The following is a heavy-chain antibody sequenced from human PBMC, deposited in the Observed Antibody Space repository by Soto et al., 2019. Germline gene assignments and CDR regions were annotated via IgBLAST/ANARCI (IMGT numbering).Heavy chain of an antibody. D-gene: IGHD2-2*01. CDR2: IWYDGSNK. CDR3: VIGYCSSTSCKEADDAFDI. V-gene: IGHV3-33*01. Sequence: GSLRLSCAASGFTFSSYGMHWVRQAPGKGLEWVAVIWYDGSNKYYADSVKGRFTISRDNSKNTLYLQMNSLRAEDTAVYYCVIGYCSSTSCKEADDAFDIWGQGTMVTVSS. CDR1: GFTFSSYG. J-gene: IGHJ3*02.